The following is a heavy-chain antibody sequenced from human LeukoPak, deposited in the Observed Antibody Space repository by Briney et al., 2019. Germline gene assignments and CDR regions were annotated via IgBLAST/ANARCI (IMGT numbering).Heavy chain of an antibody. CDR2: IYRGGST. D-gene: IGHD3-10*01. J-gene: IGHJ6*02. Sequence: GGSLRLSCAASGFSVSSNYMSWVRQAPGKGLERVTVIYRGGSTYYADSVKGRFTISRDNSKNTLYLQMNSLRAEDTAVYYCARGADGSGSYFYYYYGMDVWGQGTTVTVSS. CDR1: GFSVSSNY. V-gene: IGHV3-66*01. CDR3: ARGADGSGSYFYYYYGMDV.